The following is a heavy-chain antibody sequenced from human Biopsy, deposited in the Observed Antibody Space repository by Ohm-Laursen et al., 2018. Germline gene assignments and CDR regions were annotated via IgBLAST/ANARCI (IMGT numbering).Heavy chain of an antibody. CDR2: IRDSGDSA. CDR1: GFTVYNNY. D-gene: IGHD2-21*01. Sequence: SLRLSCTASGFTVYNNYTTWVRQAPGKGLEWVSGIRDSGDSASYADSVKGRFTISRDNSRNTLYLQMNSLRAEDTAVYFCTNHYCGGITCLMNFWGQGTLVTVSS. CDR3: TNHYCGGITCLMNF. V-gene: IGHV3-23*01. J-gene: IGHJ4*02.